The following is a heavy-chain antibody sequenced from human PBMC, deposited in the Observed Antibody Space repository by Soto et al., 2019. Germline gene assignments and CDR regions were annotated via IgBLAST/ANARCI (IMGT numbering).Heavy chain of an antibody. V-gene: IGHV3-33*01. CDR1: GFTFSSYG. J-gene: IGHJ4*02. D-gene: IGHD3-22*01. CDR2: IWYDGSNK. Sequence: GGSLRLSCAASGFTFSSYGMHWVRQAPGKGLEWVAVIWYDGSNKYYADSVKGRFTISRDNSKNTLYLQMNSLRAEDTAVYYCARDRAQGYYDSSGYLTDWGQGTLVTVSS. CDR3: ARDRAQGYYDSSGYLTD.